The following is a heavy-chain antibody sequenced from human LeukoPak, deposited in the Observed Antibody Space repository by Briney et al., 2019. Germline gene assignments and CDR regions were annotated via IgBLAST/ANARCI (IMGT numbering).Heavy chain of an antibody. CDR1: GFSFTSYS. CDR3: ARISGYDRRY. V-gene: IGHV3-21*01. D-gene: IGHD5-12*01. Sequence: GGSLRLSCAASGFSFTSYSMNWVRQTPGKGLEWVSSISASSLYIHYADSMKGRVTISRDNAKNSLYLQMNSLGVEDTAVYYCARISGYDRRYWGQGTLVTVSS. CDR2: ISASSLYI. J-gene: IGHJ4*02.